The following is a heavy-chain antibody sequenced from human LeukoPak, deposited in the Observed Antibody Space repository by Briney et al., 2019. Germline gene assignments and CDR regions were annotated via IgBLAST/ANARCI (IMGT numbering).Heavy chain of an antibody. D-gene: IGHD3-10*01. CDR2: ISYDGSNK. CDR3: ARDSLVRGVPRFDY. CDR1: GFTFSSYA. V-gene: IGHV3-30-3*01. J-gene: IGHJ4*02. Sequence: PGGSLRLSCAAPGFTFSSYAMHWVRQAPGKGLEWVAVISYDGSNKYYADSVKGRFTISRDNSKNTLYLQMNSLRAEDTAVYYCARDSLVRGVPRFDYWGQGTLVTVSS.